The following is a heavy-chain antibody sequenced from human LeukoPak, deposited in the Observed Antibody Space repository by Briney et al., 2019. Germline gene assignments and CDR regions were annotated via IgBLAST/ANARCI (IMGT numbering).Heavy chain of an antibody. CDR1: GFTFDTYW. Sequence: GGSLRLSCVASGFTFDTYWMTWVRQAPGKGLEWVAVISYDGSNKYYADSVRGRFTISRDNSKNTLYLQMNSLRAEDTAVYYCAKVQWLVDVDAFDIWGQGTMVTVSS. J-gene: IGHJ3*02. CDR2: ISYDGSNK. D-gene: IGHD6-19*01. V-gene: IGHV3-30*18. CDR3: AKVQWLVDVDAFDI.